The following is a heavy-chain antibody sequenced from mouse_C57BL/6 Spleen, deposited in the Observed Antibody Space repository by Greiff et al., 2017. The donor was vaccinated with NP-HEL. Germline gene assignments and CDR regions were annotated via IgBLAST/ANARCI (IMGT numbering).Heavy chain of an antibody. Sequence: QVQLKESGPELVKPGASVKISCKASGYAFSSSWMNWVKQRPGKGLEWIGRIYPGDGNTNYNGKFKGKATLTADKSSSTADMQLSSLTSEDSAVYFCARSCTDYEGDYFDYWGQGTTLTVSS. CDR1: GYAFSSSW. CDR3: ARSCTDYEGDYFDY. D-gene: IGHD2-4*01. CDR2: IYPGDGNT. V-gene: IGHV1-82*01. J-gene: IGHJ2*01.